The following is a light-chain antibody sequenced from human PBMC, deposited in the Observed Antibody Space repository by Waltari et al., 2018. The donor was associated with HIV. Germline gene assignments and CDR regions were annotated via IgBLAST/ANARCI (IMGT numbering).Light chain of an antibody. Sequence: QSVLTQPPSLSGAPGQTVTISCTGTSSNIGADYHVHWYQQLPGTAPKLLTYGNTILPPGFPDRFAGSKSGTSASLAIPGLQADDEADYYCQSYDSSLSAWVFGGGTKLTVL. CDR3: QSYDSSLSAWV. CDR2: GNT. CDR1: SSNIGADYH. V-gene: IGLV1-40*01. J-gene: IGLJ3*02.